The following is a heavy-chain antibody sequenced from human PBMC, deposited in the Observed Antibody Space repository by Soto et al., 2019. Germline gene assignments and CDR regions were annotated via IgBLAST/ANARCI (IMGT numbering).Heavy chain of an antibody. CDR2: IYWDVDR. D-gene: IGHD2-21*01. CDR1: GFSLTTSGVG. CDR3: AHRVPYRTSRDVAWFDS. J-gene: IGHJ5*01. V-gene: IGHV2-5*02. Sequence: QITLKESGPTLVEPTQTLTLTCSFSGFSLTTSGVGVGWLRRAPGKALECLGIIYWDVDRRYNPSLKDRLTNTKHNSNNQVVLSMTYMVPVDTATYYCAHRVPYRTSRDVAWFDSWGQGTLVTVS.